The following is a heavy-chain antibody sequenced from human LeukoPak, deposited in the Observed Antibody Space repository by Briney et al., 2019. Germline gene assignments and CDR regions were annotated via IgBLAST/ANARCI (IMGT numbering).Heavy chain of an antibody. V-gene: IGHV4-59*01. D-gene: IGHD3-3*01. CDR3: ARGHKGVAPGY. J-gene: IGHJ4*02. CDR2: IYYSGST. Sequence: SETLSLTCTVSGGSISSYYWSRIRQPPGKGLEWIGYIYYSGSTNYNPSLKSRVTISVDTSKNQFSLKLSSVTAADTAVYYCARGHKGVAPGYWGQGTLVTVSS. CDR1: GGSISSYY.